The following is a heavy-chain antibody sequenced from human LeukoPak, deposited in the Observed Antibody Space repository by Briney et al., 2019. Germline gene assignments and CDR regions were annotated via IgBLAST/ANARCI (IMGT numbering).Heavy chain of an antibody. J-gene: IGHJ4*02. CDR2: ITRGSTGT. CDR3: ARDHPNCVGTDCLLFDY. CDR1: GFTFSGYA. Sequence: TGGSLRLSCAASGFTFSGYAMSWVRQAPGKGLEWVSTITRGSTGTYYADSVKGRFTISRDNSKNTLYLRVNSLRAEDTAVYYCARDHPNCVGTDCLLFDYWGQGTLVTVSS. V-gene: IGHV3-23*01. D-gene: IGHD2-21*01.